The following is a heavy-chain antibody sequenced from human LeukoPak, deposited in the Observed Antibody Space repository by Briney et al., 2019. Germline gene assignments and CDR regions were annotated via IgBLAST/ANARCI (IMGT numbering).Heavy chain of an antibody. V-gene: IGHV3-23*01. D-gene: IGHD1-1*01. CDR2: ISVSSTT. CDR1: GFAFSSNA. J-gene: IGHJ3*01. Sequence: GGSLRLSCAAAGFAFSSNALSWVRQAPGEGLDWVSSISVSSTTYYLDSVKGRFTISRDNSNNALFLQMNSLRAEDTALYYCAKCNLDNCREGFHVWGQGTMVTVSS. CDR3: AKCNLDNCREGFHV.